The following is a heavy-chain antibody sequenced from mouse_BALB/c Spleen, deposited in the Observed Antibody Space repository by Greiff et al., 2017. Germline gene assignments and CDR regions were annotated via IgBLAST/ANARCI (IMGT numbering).Heavy chain of an antibody. D-gene: IGHD2-4*01. CDR3: ARGRGDYDYDDYYAMDY. V-gene: IGHV1-82*01. J-gene: IGHJ4*01. Sequence: QVQLQQSGPELVKPGASVKISCKASGYAFSSSWMNWVKQRPGQGLEWIGRIYPGDGDTNYNGKFKGKATLTADKSSSTAYMQLSSLTSVDSAVYFCARGRGDYDYDDYYAMDYWGQGTSVTVSS. CDR2: IYPGDGDT. CDR1: GYAFSSSW.